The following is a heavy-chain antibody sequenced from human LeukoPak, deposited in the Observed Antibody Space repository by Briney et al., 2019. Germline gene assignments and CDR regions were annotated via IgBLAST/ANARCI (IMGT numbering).Heavy chain of an antibody. CDR2: IYYSGST. CDR1: GGSISSYY. V-gene: IGHV4-59*01. J-gene: IGHJ4*02. Sequence: PSETLSLTCTVSGGSISSYYWSWIRQPPGKGLEWIGYIYYSGSTNYNPSLKSRVTISVDASKNRFSLKLSSVTAADTAVYYCARVSEVAGPPAVDYGGQGPLVTVSS. D-gene: IGHD6-19*01. CDR3: ARVSEVAGPPAVDY.